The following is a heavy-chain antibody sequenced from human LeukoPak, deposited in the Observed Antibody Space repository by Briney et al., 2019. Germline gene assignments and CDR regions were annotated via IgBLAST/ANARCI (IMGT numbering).Heavy chain of an antibody. D-gene: IGHD1-26*01. CDR3: ARAISGSRTYYYYYMDV. Sequence: SETLSLTCTVSGYSISTGYYWGWIRQPPGKGLEWIGSIYHSGDTFYNPSLNSRVTISVDTSKNQVSLKLSSVTAADTAVYYCARAISGSRTYYYYYMDVWGKGTTVTISS. J-gene: IGHJ6*03. CDR1: GYSISTGYY. CDR2: IYHSGDT. V-gene: IGHV4-38-2*02.